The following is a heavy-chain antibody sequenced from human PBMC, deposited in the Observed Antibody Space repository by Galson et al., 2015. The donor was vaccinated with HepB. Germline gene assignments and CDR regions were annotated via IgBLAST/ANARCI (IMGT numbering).Heavy chain of an antibody. Sequence: SVKVSCKASGYTFTPYFINWVRQAPGQGLQWMGRVSTYNGDTQYAQDLQDRVTMTTDTSTSTVYMEVRSLRSDDTAVYYCARARYNISPPDYWGQGTLVTVSS. D-gene: IGHD1-14*01. CDR1: GYTFTPYF. CDR3: ARARYNISPPDY. V-gene: IGHV1-18*01. CDR2: VSTYNGDT. J-gene: IGHJ4*02.